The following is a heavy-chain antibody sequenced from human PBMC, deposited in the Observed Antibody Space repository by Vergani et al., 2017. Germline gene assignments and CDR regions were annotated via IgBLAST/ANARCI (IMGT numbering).Heavy chain of an antibody. CDR1: GFSFSGYW. Sequence: EVQLVESGGGLIHLGGSLRLSCEGSGFSFSGYWMHWVRQIPEKGLVWVSRIKSDGSITNYADSVKGRFTISRDNAKNTLYLEMNSLRGDDTAIYYCVRARXSGPCFMSNWFDSWGQGTLVTVSS. CDR2: IKSDGSIT. V-gene: IGHV3-74*01. J-gene: IGHJ5*01. D-gene: IGHD2-15*01. CDR3: VRARXSGPCFMSNWFDS.